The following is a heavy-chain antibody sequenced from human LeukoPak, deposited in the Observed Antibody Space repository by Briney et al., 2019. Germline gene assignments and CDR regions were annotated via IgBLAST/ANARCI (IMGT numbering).Heavy chain of an antibody. CDR2: ISHSGTYT. CDR3: ARDILTGSQSRFQH. J-gene: IGHJ1*01. V-gene: IGHV3-21*01. CDR1: GFTFKTYS. D-gene: IGHD3-9*01. Sequence: GGSLRLSCAASGFTFKTYSFNWVRQAPGKGLEWVSSISHSGTYTYYAASLKGRITISRDNAKNSLYLQMNSLRAEDTAVYYCARDILTGSQSRFQHWGQGTLVTVSS.